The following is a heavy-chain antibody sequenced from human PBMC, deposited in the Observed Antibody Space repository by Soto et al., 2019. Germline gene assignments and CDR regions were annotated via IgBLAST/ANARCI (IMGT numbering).Heavy chain of an antibody. J-gene: IGHJ6*03. CDR2: IIPILGIA. CDR1: GGTFSSYT. V-gene: IGHV1-69*02. CDR3: ARLWLLSHYMDV. D-gene: IGHD3-3*01. Sequence: SVKVSCKASGGTFSSYTISWVRQAPGQGLEWMGRIIPILGIANYAQKFQGRVTITADKSTSTAYMELSSLRSEDTAVYYCARLWLLSHYMDVWGKGTTVTVSS.